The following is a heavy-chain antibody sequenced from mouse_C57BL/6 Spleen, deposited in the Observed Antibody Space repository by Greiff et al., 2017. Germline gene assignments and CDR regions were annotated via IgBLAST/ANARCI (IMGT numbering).Heavy chain of an antibody. D-gene: IGHD2-3*01. V-gene: IGHV1-53*01. Sequence: QVQLQQPGTELVKPGASVKLSCKASGYTFTSYWMHWVKQRPGQGLEWIGNINPSNGGTNYNEKFKSKATLTVAKASSTAYMQLSSLTSEDSAVYYCAREWLLYYYSMDYWGPGTSVTVSS. CDR1: GYTFTSYW. CDR3: AREWLLYYYSMDY. J-gene: IGHJ4*01. CDR2: INPSNGGT.